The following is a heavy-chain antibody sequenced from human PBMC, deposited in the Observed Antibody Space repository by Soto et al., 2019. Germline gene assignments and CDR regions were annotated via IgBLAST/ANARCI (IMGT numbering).Heavy chain of an antibody. Sequence: GGSLRLSCAASGFTFSSYSMNWVRQAPGKGLEWVSSISSSSSYIYYADSVKGRFTISRDNAKNSLYLQMNSLRAEDTAVYYCARDHEPPITMVRGVIIRDFAYWGQGTLVTVSS. J-gene: IGHJ4*02. D-gene: IGHD3-10*01. CDR2: ISSSSSYI. CDR1: GFTFSSYS. V-gene: IGHV3-21*01. CDR3: ARDHEPPITMVRGVIIRDFAY.